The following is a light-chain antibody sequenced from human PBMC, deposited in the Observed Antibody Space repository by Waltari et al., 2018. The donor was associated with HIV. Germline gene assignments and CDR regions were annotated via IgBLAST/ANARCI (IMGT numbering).Light chain of an antibody. CDR1: QGISTK. J-gene: IGKJ1*01. V-gene: IGKV3-15*01. CDR2: GAS. Sequence: VMTQSPATVSVSPGERATLSCRASQGISTKLVWYQRKPGQAPRLLIYGASTRAPGIPARFSGSVSGTDFTLTISSLQSEDSAIYYCQQYNNWPRTFGQGTKVEIK. CDR3: QQYNNWPRT.